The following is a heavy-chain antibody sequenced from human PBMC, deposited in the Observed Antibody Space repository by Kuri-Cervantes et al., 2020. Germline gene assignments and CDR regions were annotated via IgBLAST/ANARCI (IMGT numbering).Heavy chain of an antibody. V-gene: IGHV3-9*01. Sequence: SLKISCAASGFTFDDYAMHWVRQAPGKGLEWVSGISWNSGSIGYADSVKGRFTISRDNAKNSLYLQMNSLRAEDTALYYCAGDSGSYAEGGFDYWGQGTLVTVSS. CDR3: AGDSGSYAEGGFDY. CDR1: GFTFDDYA. J-gene: IGHJ4*02. CDR2: ISWNSGSI. D-gene: IGHD1-26*01.